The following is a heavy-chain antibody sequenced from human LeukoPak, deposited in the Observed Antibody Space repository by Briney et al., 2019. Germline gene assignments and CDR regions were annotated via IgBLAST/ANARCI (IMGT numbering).Heavy chain of an antibody. CDR3: ARGSYYDSSGYYGY. D-gene: IGHD3-22*01. V-gene: IGHV3-7*01. Sequence: GGSLRLSCAASGFTFSSYWMSWVRQAPGKGLEWVANIKHTGSEKYYVDSVKGRFTLSRDNAKNSLYLQMNSLRAEDTAVYYCARGSYYDSSGYYGYWGQGTLVTVSS. J-gene: IGHJ4*02. CDR1: GFTFSSYW. CDR2: IKHTGSEK.